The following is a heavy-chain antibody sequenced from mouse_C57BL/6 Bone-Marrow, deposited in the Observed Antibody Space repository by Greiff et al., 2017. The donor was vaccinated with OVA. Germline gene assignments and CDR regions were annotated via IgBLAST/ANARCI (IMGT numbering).Heavy chain of an antibody. V-gene: IGHV1-19*01. CDR3: ARGSLYYYAMDY. D-gene: IGHD6-5*01. Sequence: VQLQQSGPVLVKPGASVKMSCKASGYTFTDYYMNWVKQSHGKSLEWIGVINPYNGGTSYNQKFKGKATLTVDKSSSTAYMELNSLTSEDSAVYCCARGSLYYYAMDYWGQGTSVTVSS. CDR2: INPYNGGT. CDR1: GYTFTDYY. J-gene: IGHJ4*01.